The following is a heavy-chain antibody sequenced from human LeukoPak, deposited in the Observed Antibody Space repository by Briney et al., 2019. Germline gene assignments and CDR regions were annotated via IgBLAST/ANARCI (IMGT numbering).Heavy chain of an antibody. CDR2: IIPIFGTA. CDR1: GGTFSSYA. V-gene: IGHV1-69*05. J-gene: IGHJ4*02. Sequence: SVKVSFKASGGTFSSYAISWVRQAPGQGLEWMGGIIPIFGTANYAQKFQGRVTITTDESTSTAYMELSSLRSEDTAVYYCAREHSGSYYGEGYYFDYWGQGTLVTVSS. CDR3: AREHSGSYYGEGYYFDY. D-gene: IGHD1-26*01.